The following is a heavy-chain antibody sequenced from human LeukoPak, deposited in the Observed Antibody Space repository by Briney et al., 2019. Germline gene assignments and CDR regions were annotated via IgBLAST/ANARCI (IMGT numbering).Heavy chain of an antibody. D-gene: IGHD3-10*01. CDR1: GYTFTGYY. CDR2: INPNSGGT. CDR3: ARSGRGFGEFQRHHY. J-gene: IGHJ4*02. Sequence: ASVKVSCKASGYTFTGYYMHWVRQAPGQGLEWMGWINPNSGGTNYAQKFQGRVTTTRDTSISTAYMELSRLRSDDTAVYYFARSGRGFGEFQRHHYWGQGTRVTVSS. V-gene: IGHV1-2*02.